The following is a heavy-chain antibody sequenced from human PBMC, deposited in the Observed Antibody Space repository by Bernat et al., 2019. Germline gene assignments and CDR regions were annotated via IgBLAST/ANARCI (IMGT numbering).Heavy chain of an antibody. CDR1: GFTFSSYA. CDR3: ARGGYDPRTDAFDI. J-gene: IGHJ3*02. Sequence: QVQLVESGGGVVQPGRSLRLSCAASGFTFSSYAMHWVRQAPGKGLEWVAVISYDGSNKYYADSVKGRFTISRDNSKNTLYLQMNSLRAEDTAVYYCARGGYDPRTDAFDIWGQGTMVTVSS. CDR2: ISYDGSNK. D-gene: IGHD5-12*01. V-gene: IGHV3-30*01.